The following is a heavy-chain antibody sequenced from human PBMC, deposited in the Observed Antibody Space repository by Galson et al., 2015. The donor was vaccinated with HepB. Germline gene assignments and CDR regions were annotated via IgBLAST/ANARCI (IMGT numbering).Heavy chain of an antibody. V-gene: IGHV3-74*01. CDR1: GFTFSTYW. CDR2: IYCDGTSK. D-gene: IGHD3-3*01. J-gene: IGHJ4*02. Sequence: SLRLSCAASGFTFSTYWMHWVRQAPGKGLVWVSRIYCDGTSKAYADSVKGRFTISRDNSRNTLYLQMNSLRAEDTAVYYCARESTDAFWSGLFDFWGQGAQVTVSS. CDR3: ARESTDAFWSGLFDF.